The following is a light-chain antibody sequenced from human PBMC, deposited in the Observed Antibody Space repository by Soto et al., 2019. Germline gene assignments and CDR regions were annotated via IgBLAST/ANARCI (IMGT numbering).Light chain of an antibody. CDR2: KAS. J-gene: IGKJ1*01. CDR1: QTISSW. V-gene: IGKV1-5*03. Sequence: DIQMTQSPSTLSGSVGDRVTITCRASQTISSWLAWYQQKPGKAPKLLIYKASTLKSGVPSRFSGSGSGTEFTLTINSLQPDDFATYYCQHYNSYSEAFGQGNKVEL. CDR3: QHYNSYSEA.